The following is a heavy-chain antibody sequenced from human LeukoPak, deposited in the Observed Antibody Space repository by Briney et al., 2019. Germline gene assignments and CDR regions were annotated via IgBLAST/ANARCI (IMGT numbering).Heavy chain of an antibody. J-gene: IGHJ4*02. CDR3: TTDLEWELLDY. V-gene: IGHV3-23*01. CDR2: ITISGRTA. D-gene: IGHD1-26*01. CDR1: GFTFSNYA. Sequence: EGSLRLSCLASGFTFSNYAMSWVRQAPGKGLEWVSGITISGRTAYYADSVKGRFTISRDNFKNTLYLQMNSLRAEDTAVYYCTTDLEWELLDYWGQGTLVTVSS.